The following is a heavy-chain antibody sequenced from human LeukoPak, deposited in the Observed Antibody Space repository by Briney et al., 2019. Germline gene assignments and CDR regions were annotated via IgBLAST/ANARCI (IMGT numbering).Heavy chain of an antibody. CDR2: ISTDGSNK. CDR1: GFTFRNYA. Sequence: GGSLRLSCAASGFTFRNYAIHWVRQAPGKGLEWVSVISTDGSNKNYADSVKGRFTISRDNAKNTVYLQVNSLRSEDTAVYYCARDPVTTWGYFDYWGQGTLVTVSS. D-gene: IGHD4-17*01. CDR3: ARDPVTTWGYFDY. V-gene: IGHV3-30-3*01. J-gene: IGHJ4*02.